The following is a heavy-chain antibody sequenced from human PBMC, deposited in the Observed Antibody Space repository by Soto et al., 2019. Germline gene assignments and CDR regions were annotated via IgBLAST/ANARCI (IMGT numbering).Heavy chain of an antibody. CDR3: ARGTMVRGVIGY. CDR1: GGSISSGGYY. V-gene: IGHV4-31*03. D-gene: IGHD3-10*01. Sequence: QVQLQESGPGLVKPSQTLSLTCTVSGGSISSGGYYWSWIRQHPGKGLEWIGYIYYSGSTYYNPSLKSRFTISVDTSKNQFALKLSSVTAADTAVYYCARGTMVRGVIGYWGEGTLVTVSS. J-gene: IGHJ4*02. CDR2: IYYSGST.